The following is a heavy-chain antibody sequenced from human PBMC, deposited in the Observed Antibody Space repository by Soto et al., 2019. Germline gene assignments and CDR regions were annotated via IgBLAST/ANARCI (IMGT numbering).Heavy chain of an antibody. CDR3: ARAPYVYSSTNNWFDP. D-gene: IGHD6-13*01. CDR2: IYYSGRN. J-gene: IGHJ5*02. Sequence: SETLSLTCTVSGGSISSYYWSWIRQPPGKGLEWIGYIYYSGRNNYNPSLKSRVPISVDTSKNQFSLKLSSVTAADTAVYYCARAPYVYSSTNNWFDPWGQGTLVTVSS. CDR1: GGSISSYY. V-gene: IGHV4-59*01.